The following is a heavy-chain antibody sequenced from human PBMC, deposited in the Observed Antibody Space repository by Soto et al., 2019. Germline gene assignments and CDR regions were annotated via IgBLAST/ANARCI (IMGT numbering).Heavy chain of an antibody. Sequence: GSLRLSCAASGFTVSSNYMSWVRQAPGKGLEWVSVIYSGGTTYYADSVKGRFTISRDNSKNTLYLQMNSLRAEDTAVYYCARGGEVKRISIFGVIKGGWFDPWGQGTLVTVSS. D-gene: IGHD3-3*01. CDR1: GFTVSSNY. CDR2: IYSGGTT. V-gene: IGHV3-66*01. CDR3: ARGGEVKRISIFGVIKGGWFDP. J-gene: IGHJ5*02.